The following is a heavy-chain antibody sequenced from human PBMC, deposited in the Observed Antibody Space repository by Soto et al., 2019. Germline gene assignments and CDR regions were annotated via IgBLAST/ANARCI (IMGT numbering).Heavy chain of an antibody. V-gene: IGHV4-34*01. CDR1: GGSFSAYY. D-gene: IGHD2-15*01. J-gene: IGHJ6*02. CDR2: IDHSGST. Sequence: QVQLQQWGAGLLKPSETLSLTCAVSGGSFSAYYWTWIRQPPGGGLEGIGEIDHSGSTNYNPSLEGRVTMSIDTAKNRFSLNVTSVTAADTAVYYCVRGLRYSGMDVWGQGTTVTVS. CDR3: VRGLRYSGMDV.